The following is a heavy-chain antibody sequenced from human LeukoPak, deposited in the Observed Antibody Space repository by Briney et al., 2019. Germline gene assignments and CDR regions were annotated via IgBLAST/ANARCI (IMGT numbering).Heavy chain of an antibody. D-gene: IGHD3-10*01. CDR3: AKAVTMVRGVNHT. V-gene: IGHV3-30-3*01. J-gene: IGHJ5*02. CDR2: ISYDGSNK. CDR1: GFTFSSYA. Sequence: GGSLRLSCAASGFTFSSYAMHWVRQAPGKGLGWVAVISYDGSNKYYADSVKGRFTISRDNSKNTLYLQMNSLRAEDTAVYYCAKAVTMVRGVNHTWGQGTLVTVSS.